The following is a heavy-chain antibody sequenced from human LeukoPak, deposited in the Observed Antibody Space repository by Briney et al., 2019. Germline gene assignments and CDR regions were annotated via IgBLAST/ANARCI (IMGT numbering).Heavy chain of an antibody. D-gene: IGHD2-2*01. Sequence: SETLSLTCAVYGGSFSGYYWSWIRQPPGKGLEWIGEISTNYNPSLKSRVTISVDTSKNQFSLKLSSVTAADTAVYYCARGRDVGGYCSSTGCYPFDYWGQGTLVTVSS. V-gene: IGHV4-34*01. CDR1: GGSFSGYY. CDR2: IST. CDR3: ARGRDVGGYCSSTGCYPFDY. J-gene: IGHJ4*02.